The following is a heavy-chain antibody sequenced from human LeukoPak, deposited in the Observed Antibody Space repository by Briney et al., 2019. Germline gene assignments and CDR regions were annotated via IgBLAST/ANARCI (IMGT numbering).Heavy chain of an antibody. CDR1: GDSISSGSFL. Sequence: SETLSLTCTVSGDSISSGSFLWGCLRQSPGKGLEWIGSISYSGSTYYNPSPKSRVTVSIDTSKNQFSLKMTSVTAADTAVYYCARWVGNRNWFDPWGQGTLVTVSS. V-gene: IGHV4-39*07. CDR2: ISYSGST. CDR3: ARWVGNRNWFDP. D-gene: IGHD1-26*01. J-gene: IGHJ5*02.